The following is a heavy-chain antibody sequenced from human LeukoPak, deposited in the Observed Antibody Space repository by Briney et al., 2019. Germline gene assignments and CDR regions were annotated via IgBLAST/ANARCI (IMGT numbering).Heavy chain of an antibody. Sequence: ASVEVSCEASGYTFTSYGISWVRQAPGQGLEWMGWISAYNGNTNYAQKLQGRVTMTTDTSTSTAYMELRSLRSDDTAVYYCAAWGDAYCGGDCYFSWGQGTLVTVSS. J-gene: IGHJ4*02. V-gene: IGHV1-18*01. CDR3: AAWGDAYCGGDCYFS. D-gene: IGHD2-21*02. CDR2: ISAYNGNT. CDR1: GYTFTSYG.